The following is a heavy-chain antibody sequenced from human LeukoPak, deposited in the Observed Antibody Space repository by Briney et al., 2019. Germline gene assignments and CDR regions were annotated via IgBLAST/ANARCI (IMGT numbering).Heavy chain of an antibody. V-gene: IGHV1-18*01. CDR3: ARDGTSTDDY. D-gene: IGHD2-2*01. CDR1: GYTFSNFG. Sequence: ASARVSCKTSGYTFSNFGINWVRQAPGQGLEWMGWISGNNDNPNYGQKFQGRFTVTTDSSTSTAYMEMRNLRFDDTAVYYCARDGTSTDDYWGQGTRVADSS. J-gene: IGHJ4*02. CDR2: ISGNNDNP.